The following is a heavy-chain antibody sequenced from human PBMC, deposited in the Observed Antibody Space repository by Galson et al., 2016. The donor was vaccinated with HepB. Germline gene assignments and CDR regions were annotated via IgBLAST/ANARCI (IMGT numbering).Heavy chain of an antibody. CDR1: GFISSEHH. J-gene: IGHJ3*02. D-gene: IGHD2/OR15-2a*01. CDR2: IRKKGNGYTT. Sequence: SLRLSCAASGFISSEHHMDWVRQAPGRGLEWVGRIRKKGNGYTTEYAASVKGRFNISRDDAENSLFLRMDSLKTEDTAMYHCVRVGRPASFGALDIWGLGTMVTVSS. CDR3: VRVGRPASFGALDI. V-gene: IGHV3-72*01.